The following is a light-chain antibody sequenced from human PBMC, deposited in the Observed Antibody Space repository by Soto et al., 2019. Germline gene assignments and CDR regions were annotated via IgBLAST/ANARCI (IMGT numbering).Light chain of an antibody. Sequence: QSALTQPRSVSGSPGQSVTISCTGTSSDVGDYKFVSWYQQHPGKAPRLMIYDVTKRPSGAPDRFSGSKSGTSASLAITGLQAEDEADYYCQSYDSSLSAVVFGGGTKVTVL. CDR2: DVT. J-gene: IGLJ2*01. V-gene: IGLV2-11*01. CDR1: SSDVGDYKF. CDR3: QSYDSSLSAVV.